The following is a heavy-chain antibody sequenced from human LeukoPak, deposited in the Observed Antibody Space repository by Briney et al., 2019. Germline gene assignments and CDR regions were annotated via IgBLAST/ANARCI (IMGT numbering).Heavy chain of an antibody. CDR1: GGSISSSSYY. D-gene: IGHD2-15*01. Sequence: PSETLSLTCTVSGGSISSSSYYWSWIRQPPGKGLEWIGEINHSGSTNYNPSLKSRVTISVDTSKNQFSLKLSSVTAADTAVYYCARGRPSPLRYCSGGSCYSKYFDYWGQGTLVTVSS. J-gene: IGHJ4*02. CDR2: INHSGST. V-gene: IGHV4-39*07. CDR3: ARGRPSPLRYCSGGSCYSKYFDY.